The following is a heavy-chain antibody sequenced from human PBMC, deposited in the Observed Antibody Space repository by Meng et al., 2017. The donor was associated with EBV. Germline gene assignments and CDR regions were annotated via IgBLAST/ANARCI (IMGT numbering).Heavy chain of an antibody. D-gene: IGHD3-10*01. Sequence: QVHFQQCGAEVKTPGSSVKVSCRTSGGTFRSDAVSWVRQAPGQGLEWMGGLIPMSGAPHYAQKFQDRVTIIADESTSTHSMELNNLRFEDTAMYYCASESGRGFTPDYWGQGTLVTVSS. CDR2: LIPMSGAP. CDR3: ASESGRGFTPDY. CDR1: GGTFRSDA. J-gene: IGHJ4*02. V-gene: IGHV1-69*01.